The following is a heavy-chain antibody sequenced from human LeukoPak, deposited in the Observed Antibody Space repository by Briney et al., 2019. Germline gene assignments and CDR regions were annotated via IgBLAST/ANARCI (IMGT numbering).Heavy chain of an antibody. V-gene: IGHV4-59*01. CDR3: ARVTGYMIEDYFDY. CDR2: IYYSGST. CDR1: GGSISSYY. Sequence: PSATLSLTCTASGGSISSYYWSWIRQPPGKGLEWIGYIYYSGSTNYNPTLKSRVTISVDTSKNQFSLRLSSVTAADTAVYYCARVTGYMIEDYFDYWGQGTLVTVSS. J-gene: IGHJ4*02. D-gene: IGHD3-22*01.